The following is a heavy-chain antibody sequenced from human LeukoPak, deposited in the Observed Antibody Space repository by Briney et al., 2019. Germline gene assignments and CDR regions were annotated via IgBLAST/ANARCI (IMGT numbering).Heavy chain of an antibody. Sequence: HPGGSLRLSCAASGFTFSSYAMTWVRQAPGKGLEWVSAIGGSGDSTYYADSVKGRFTISRDNSKNTLYLQMNSLTAEDTAVYYCAKEADDWYPRPFDYWGQGTLVTVSS. D-gene: IGHD3-9*01. CDR2: IGGSGDST. V-gene: IGHV3-23*01. J-gene: IGHJ4*02. CDR1: GFTFSSYA. CDR3: AKEADDWYPRPFDY.